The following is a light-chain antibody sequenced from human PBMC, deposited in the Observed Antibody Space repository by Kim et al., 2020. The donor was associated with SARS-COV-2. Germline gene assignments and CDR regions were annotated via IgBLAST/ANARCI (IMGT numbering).Light chain of an antibody. Sequence: ASVGNVGSSTCRAVQGISSWLAWCQHEPGKAPKLLIYAASSLQSGVPARFGGSGSGTDFTLTISSLHPEDFATYYCQQANSFPYSFGQGTKLVI. J-gene: IGKJ2*03. CDR3: QQANSFPYS. CDR2: AAS. V-gene: IGKV1-12*01. CDR1: QGISSW.